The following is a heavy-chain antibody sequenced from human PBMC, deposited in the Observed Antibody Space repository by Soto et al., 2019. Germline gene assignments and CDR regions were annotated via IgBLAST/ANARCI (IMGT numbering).Heavy chain of an antibody. CDR3: ATSQWAYDTSGYYPYSDY. D-gene: IGHD3-22*01. V-gene: IGHV4-31*03. CDR1: GGSISSGGYY. Sequence: SETLSLTCTVSGGSISSGGYYWSWIRQHPGKGLEWIGYIYYSGSTYYNPSLKSRVTISVDTSKNQFSLKLSSVTAADTAVYYCATSQWAYDTSGYYPYSDYWGQGTLVTVSS. CDR2: IYYSGST. J-gene: IGHJ4*02.